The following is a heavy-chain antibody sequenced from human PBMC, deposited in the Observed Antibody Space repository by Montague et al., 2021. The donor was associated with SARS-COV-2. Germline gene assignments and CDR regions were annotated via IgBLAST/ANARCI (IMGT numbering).Heavy chain of an antibody. V-gene: IGHV1-24*01. J-gene: IGHJ6*02. CDR2: FDPKDAET. Sequence: SVKVSCKVSGYTLTELSMHWVRQAPGKGLEWMGGFDPKDAETIYAQKFQGRVTMTEDTSIDTAYMELSSLRSEDSAVYYCATNDILTGYAYYYGMDVWGQGTTVTVSS. D-gene: IGHD3-9*01. CDR3: ATNDILTGYAYYYGMDV. CDR1: GYTLTELS.